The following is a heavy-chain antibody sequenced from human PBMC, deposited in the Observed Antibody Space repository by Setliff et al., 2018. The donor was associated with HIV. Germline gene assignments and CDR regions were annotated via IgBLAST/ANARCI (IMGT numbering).Heavy chain of an antibody. CDR1: GFTLSNYA. CDR3: ARSQPMAQGVTPFDY. J-gene: IGHJ4*02. Sequence: GGSLRLSCAASGFTLSNYALNWVRQAPGKGLEWISYISSRSQTIYYADSVKGRFTISRHNPKNSLYLQMNSLRAEDSAVYYCARSQPMAQGVTPFDYWGQGVLVTVSS. CDR2: ISSRSQTI. D-gene: IGHD3-10*01. V-gene: IGHV3-48*04.